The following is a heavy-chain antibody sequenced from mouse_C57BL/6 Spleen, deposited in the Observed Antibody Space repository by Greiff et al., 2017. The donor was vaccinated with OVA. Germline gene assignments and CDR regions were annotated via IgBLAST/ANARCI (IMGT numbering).Heavy chain of an antibody. J-gene: IGHJ3*01. CDR3: ARSEIWNYEGVFAY. V-gene: IGHV1-72*01. CDR2: IDPNSGGT. CDR1: GYTFTSYW. Sequence: QVQLKQPGAELVKPGASVKLSCKASGYTFTSYWMHWVKQRPGRGLEWIGRIDPNSGGTKYNEKFKSKATLTVDKPSSTAYMQLSSLTSEDSAVYYCARSEIWNYEGVFAYWGQGTLVTVSA. D-gene: IGHD1-1*01.